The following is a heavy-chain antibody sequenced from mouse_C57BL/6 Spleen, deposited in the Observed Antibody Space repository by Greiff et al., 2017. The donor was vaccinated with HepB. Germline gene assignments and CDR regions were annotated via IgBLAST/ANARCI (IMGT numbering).Heavy chain of an antibody. CDR3: ARNRDYFDY. Sequence: EVQLQESGPELVKPGASVKISCKASGYSFTGYYMNWVKQSPEKSLEWIGEINPSTGGTTYNQKFKAKATLTVDKSSSTAYMQLQSLTSEDSAVYYCARNRDYFDYWGQGTTLTVSS. CDR1: GYSFTGYY. V-gene: IGHV1-42*01. J-gene: IGHJ2*01. CDR2: INPSTGGT.